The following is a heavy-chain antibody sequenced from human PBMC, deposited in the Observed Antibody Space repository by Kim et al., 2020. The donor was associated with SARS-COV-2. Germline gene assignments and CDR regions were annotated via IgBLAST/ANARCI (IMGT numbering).Heavy chain of an antibody. CDR3: ARTWIQLWLGIQICDY. J-gene: IGHJ4*02. V-gene: IGHV4-39*01. D-gene: IGHD5-18*01. Sequence: SETLSLTCTVSGGSISSSSYYWGWIRQPPGKGLEWIGSIYYSGSTYYNPSLKSRVTISVDTSKNQFSLKLSSVTAADTAVYYCARTWIQLWLGIQICDYWGQGTLVTVSS. CDR1: GGSISSSSYY. CDR2: IYYSGST.